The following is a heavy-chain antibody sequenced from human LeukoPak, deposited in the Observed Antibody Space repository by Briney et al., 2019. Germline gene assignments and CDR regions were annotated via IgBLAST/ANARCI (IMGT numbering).Heavy chain of an antibody. J-gene: IGHJ6*02. V-gene: IGHV4-59*01. D-gene: IGHD2-2*01. Sequence: PSETLSLTCTVSGGSISSYYWSWIRQPPGKGLEWIGYIYYSESTNYNPSLKSRVTISVDTSKNQFSLKLSSVTAADTAVYYCAKDLVVVPAEVYDGMDVWGQGTTVTVSS. CDR1: GGSISSYY. CDR3: AKDLVVVPAEVYDGMDV. CDR2: IYYSEST.